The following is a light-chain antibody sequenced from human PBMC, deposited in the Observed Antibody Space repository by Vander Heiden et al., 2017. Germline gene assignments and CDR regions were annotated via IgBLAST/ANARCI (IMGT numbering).Light chain of an antibody. Sequence: DIVMTQSPDSLAVSLGERATIHCKSSQSVLHSSNNKNYLAWYQQTPGQPPKLLIYWASTRESGVPDRFSGSGSGTDFTLAISSLQAEDVAVYYCQQYYTTPHTFGQGTKLEIK. J-gene: IGKJ2*01. CDR2: WAS. CDR1: QSVLHSSNNKNY. CDR3: QQYYTTPHT. V-gene: IGKV4-1*01.